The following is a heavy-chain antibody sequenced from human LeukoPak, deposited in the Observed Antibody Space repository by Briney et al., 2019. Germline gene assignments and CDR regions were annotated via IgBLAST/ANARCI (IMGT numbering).Heavy chain of an antibody. D-gene: IGHD1-26*01. Sequence: PGGSLRLSCAASGFTFSSYSMIWVRQAPGKGLEWVSSISSSSTYIYYADSVKGRFTISRDNSKNTLYLQMNSLRAEDTAVYYCAKDVTIGWELNYFDYWGQGTLVTVSS. CDR3: AKDVTIGWELNYFDY. CDR1: GFTFSSYS. J-gene: IGHJ4*02. CDR2: ISSSSTYI. V-gene: IGHV3-21*01.